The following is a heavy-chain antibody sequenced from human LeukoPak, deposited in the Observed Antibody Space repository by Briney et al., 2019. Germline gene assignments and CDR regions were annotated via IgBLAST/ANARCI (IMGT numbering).Heavy chain of an antibody. V-gene: IGHV3-48*03. CDR3: ARGGLLAFDY. D-gene: IGHD2-15*01. CDR1: GFTFSSYD. J-gene: IGHJ4*02. CDR2: ITSSGSTI. Sequence: PGGSLRLSCAASGFTFSSYDMNWVRQAPGKGLEWVSYITSSGSTIYYADSVKGRFTMSRDNAKNSLYLQMNSLRAEDTAVYYCARGGLLAFDYWGQGTLVTVSS.